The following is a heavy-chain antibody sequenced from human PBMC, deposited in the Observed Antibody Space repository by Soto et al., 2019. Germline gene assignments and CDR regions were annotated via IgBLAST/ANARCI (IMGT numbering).Heavy chain of an antibody. CDR1: GGSISGYY. CDR3: ASSKKNYYDSSGYPFDY. D-gene: IGHD3-22*01. J-gene: IGHJ4*02. CDR2: LFYGGTT. V-gene: IGHV4-39*07. Sequence: SETLSLTCTVSGGSISGYYWTWIRQPPGKGLEWVGSLFYGGTTDYNPSLKSRLTMSLDTSKNQFSLKLSSVTAADTAVYYCASSKKNYYDSSGYPFDYWGQGTLVTVSS.